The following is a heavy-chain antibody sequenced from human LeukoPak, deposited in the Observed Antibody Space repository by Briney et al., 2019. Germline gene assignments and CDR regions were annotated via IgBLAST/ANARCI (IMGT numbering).Heavy chain of an antibody. CDR2: IRVYNGNT. D-gene: IGHD3-22*01. CDR3: ARASDYDSSGYTFDY. J-gene: IGHJ4*02. CDR1: GYTFTSYG. V-gene: IGHV1-18*01. Sequence: ASVKLSCKASGYTFTSYGISWVRQAPGHGVGWMGWIRVYNGNTNYAQKLQGRVTMTTDTSTSTAYMELRSLRSDDTAVYYCARASDYDSSGYTFDYWGQGTLVTVSS.